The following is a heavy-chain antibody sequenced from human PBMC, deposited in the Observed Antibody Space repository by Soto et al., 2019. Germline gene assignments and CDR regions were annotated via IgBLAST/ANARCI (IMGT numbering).Heavy chain of an antibody. CDR1: GFSVTTSGMG. V-gene: IGHV2-5*02. CDR2: IYWDDDK. D-gene: IGHD2-2*01. Sequence: QITLKESGPTLVKPTQTLTLTCTFSGFSVTTSGMGVGWTRQPPGKALEWLALIYWDDDKRYSPSLKGRLTISKDTSKNQVVLTMTTMDPVDTGPYYCAHTPEYAVSRRSRYRGKGTLVPVSP. J-gene: IGHJ4*02. CDR3: AHTPEYAVSRRSRY.